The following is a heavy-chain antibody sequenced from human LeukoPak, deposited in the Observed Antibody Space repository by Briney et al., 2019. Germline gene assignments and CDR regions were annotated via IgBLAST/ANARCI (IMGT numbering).Heavy chain of an antibody. CDR1: GGSISSSSYY. CDR3: ARGDYYDSSPLGY. CDR2: IYYSGST. J-gene: IGHJ4*02. D-gene: IGHD3-22*01. Sequence: SETLSLTCTVSGGSISSSSYYWGWIRQPPGKGLEWIGSIYYSGSTNYNPSLKSRVTISVDTSKNQFSLKLSSVTAADTAVYYCARGDYYDSSPLGYWGQGTLVTVSS. V-gene: IGHV4-39*07.